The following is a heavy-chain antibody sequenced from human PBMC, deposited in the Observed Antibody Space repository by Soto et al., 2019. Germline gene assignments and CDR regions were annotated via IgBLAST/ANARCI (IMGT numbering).Heavy chain of an antibody. CDR1: GGSISSSNW. J-gene: IGHJ5*02. D-gene: IGHD3-10*01. V-gene: IGHV4-4*02. CDR2: IYHSGST. CDR3: ARGQLLWFGELLYSWFDP. Sequence: SETLSLTCAVSGGSISSSNWWSWVRQPPGKGLEWIGEIYHSGSTNYNPSLKSRVTISVDTSKNQFSLKLSSVTAADTAVYYCARGQLLWFGELLYSWFDPWGQGTLVTVSS.